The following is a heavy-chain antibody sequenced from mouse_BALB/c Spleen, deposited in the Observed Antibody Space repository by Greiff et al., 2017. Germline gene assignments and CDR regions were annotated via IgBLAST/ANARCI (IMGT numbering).Heavy chain of an antibody. V-gene: IGHV5-4*02. CDR3: ARGINLFFAY. CDR1: GFTFSDYY. Sequence: EVKVVESGGGLVKPGGSLKLSCAASGFTFSDYYMYWVRQTPEKRLEWVATISDGGSYTYYPDSVKGRFTISRDNAKNNLYLQMSSLKSEDTAMYYCARGINLFFAYWGQGTLVTVSA. J-gene: IGHJ3*01. D-gene: IGHD1-3*01. CDR2: ISDGGSYT.